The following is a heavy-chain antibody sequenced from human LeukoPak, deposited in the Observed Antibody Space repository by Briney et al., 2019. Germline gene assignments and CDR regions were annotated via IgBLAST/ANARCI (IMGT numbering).Heavy chain of an antibody. J-gene: IGHJ4*02. D-gene: IGHD3-10*01. CDR1: GFTVSSNY. CDR3: ARDRAWFGEFYFDY. CDR2: IYSGGST. V-gene: IGHV3-53*01. Sequence: PGGSLRLSCAASGFTVSSNYMSWVRQAPGKGLEWVSVIYSGGSTYYADSVKGRFTISRDKSKNTLYLQMNSLRAEDTAVYYCARDRAWFGEFYFDYWGQGTLVTVS.